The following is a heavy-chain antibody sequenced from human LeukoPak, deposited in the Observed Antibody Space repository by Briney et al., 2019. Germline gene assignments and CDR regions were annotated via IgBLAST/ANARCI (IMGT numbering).Heavy chain of an antibody. CDR1: GFTFSGYE. CDR2: ISTTGETI. J-gene: IGHJ4*02. Sequence: GGSLRLSCAASGFTFSGYEMNWVRRAPGKGLEWVSYISTTGETIYYADSVKGRFTISRDNAKSSLYLQMNSLRAEDTAIYYCAREELVAAAFDHWGQGTLVTVSS. CDR3: AREELVAAAFDH. V-gene: IGHV3-48*03. D-gene: IGHD2-15*01.